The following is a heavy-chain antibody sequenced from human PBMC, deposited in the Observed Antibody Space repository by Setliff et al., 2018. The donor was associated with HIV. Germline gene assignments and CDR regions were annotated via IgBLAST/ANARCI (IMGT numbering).Heavy chain of an antibody. V-gene: IGHV1-3*01. CDR2: VNADNGNT. CDR1: GYTFTSYA. D-gene: IGHD3-10*01. J-gene: IGHJ6*02. Sequence: GASVKVSCKASGYTFTSYALHWVRQAPGQRLEWMGWVNADNGNTKYSEKFQGRVTITRDTAASTVYMELSSLKSEDTAVYYCARDRGDLSLAYYLYYGMDVWGQGTTVTVSS. CDR3: ARDRGDLSLAYYLYYGMDV.